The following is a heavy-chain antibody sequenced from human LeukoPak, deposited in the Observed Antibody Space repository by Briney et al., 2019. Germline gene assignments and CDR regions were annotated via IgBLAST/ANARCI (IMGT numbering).Heavy chain of an antibody. CDR1: GGSFRGDY. CDR2: INHSGST. Sequence: SETLSLTCAVHGGSFRGDYWSWSRQPPGKGLEWIGEINHSGSTNYNPSLKSRVTISVDTSKNQFSLKLSAVTAADTAVYYCARGGPEHDYWGQGTLVTVSS. V-gene: IGHV4-34*01. J-gene: IGHJ4*02. CDR3: ARGGPEHDY.